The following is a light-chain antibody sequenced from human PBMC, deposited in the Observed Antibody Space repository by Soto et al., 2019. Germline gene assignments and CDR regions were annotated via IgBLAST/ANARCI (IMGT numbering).Light chain of an antibody. CDR2: KDS. CDR1: ALPKQY. Sequence: YELTQPPSVSVSPGQTARITCSGDALPKQYAYWYQQKPGQAPVLVIYKDSERPSGIPERFSGSSSGTTVTLTISGVQAEDEADYYCQSADSSGTYDVVFGGGTKLTVL. J-gene: IGLJ2*01. CDR3: QSADSSGTYDVV. V-gene: IGLV3-25*03.